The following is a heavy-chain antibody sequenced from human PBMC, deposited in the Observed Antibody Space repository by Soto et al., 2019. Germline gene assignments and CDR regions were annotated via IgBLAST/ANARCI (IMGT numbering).Heavy chain of an antibody. V-gene: IGHV4-59*01. CDR2: VYSSGST. CDR1: GGSIXXXX. Sequence: TCTVSGGSIXXXXXXWIRQPPXXXXXWIGYVYSSGSTHYNPSLKSRLTISVXTPKXXXSLHLSSVTAADTAVYHCARAPRGGSFHYFDYWGHGTLVTSPQ. J-gene: IGHJ4*01. D-gene: IGHD2-15*01. CDR3: ARAPRGGSFHYFDY.